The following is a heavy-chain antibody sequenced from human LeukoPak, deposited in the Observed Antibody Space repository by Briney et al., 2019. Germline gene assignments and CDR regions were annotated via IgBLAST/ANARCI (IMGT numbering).Heavy chain of an antibody. V-gene: IGHV3-64*01. D-gene: IGHD6-19*01. J-gene: IGHJ5*02. CDR3: VRANGAVAGTFWFDP. CDR2: ISSNGGST. Sequence: QPGGSLRLSCAASGFTFSSYAMHWVRQAPGKGLEYVSTISSNGGSTYYANSVKGRFTISRDNAKNSLYLQMNSLRAEDTAVYYCVRANGAVAGTFWFDPWGQGTLVTVSS. CDR1: GFTFSSYA.